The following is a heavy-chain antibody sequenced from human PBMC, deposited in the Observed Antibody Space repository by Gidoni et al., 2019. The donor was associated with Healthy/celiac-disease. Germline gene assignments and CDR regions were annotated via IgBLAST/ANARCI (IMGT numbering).Heavy chain of an antibody. CDR1: GGSFSGYY. V-gene: IGHV4-34*01. J-gene: IGHJ1*01. D-gene: IGHD3-22*01. Sequence: QVQLQQWGAGLLKPSETLSLTCAVYGGSFSGYYWSWIRQPPGKGLEWIGEINHSGSTNYNPSLKSRVTISVDTSKNQFSLKLSSVTAADTAVYYCARNGRIVVAPRSPGYFQHWGQGTLVTVSS. CDR3: ARNGRIVVAPRSPGYFQH. CDR2: INHSGST.